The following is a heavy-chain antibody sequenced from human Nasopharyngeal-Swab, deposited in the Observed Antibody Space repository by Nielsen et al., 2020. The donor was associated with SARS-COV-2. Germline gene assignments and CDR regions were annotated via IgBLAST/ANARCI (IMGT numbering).Heavy chain of an antibody. V-gene: IGHV4-34*01. CDR3: ASSPRQPPARGWYFDL. Sequence: SETLSLTCAVYGGSFSGYYWSWIRQPPGKGLEWIGEINHSGSTNYNPSLKSRVTISVDTSKNQFSLKLSSATAADTAVYYCASSPRQPPARGWYFDLWGRGTLVTVSS. CDR2: INHSGST. J-gene: IGHJ2*01. CDR1: GGSFSGYY. D-gene: IGHD2-2*01.